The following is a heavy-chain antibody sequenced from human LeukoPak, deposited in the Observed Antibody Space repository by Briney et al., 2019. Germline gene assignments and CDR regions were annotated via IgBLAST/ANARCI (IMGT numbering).Heavy chain of an antibody. Sequence: SVKVSCKASGGTFSSYAISWVRQAPGQGLEWMGGIIPIFGTANYAQKFQGRVTITADESTSTAYMELSSLRSEDTAVYYCATGVPAPLRDAFDIWGQGTMVTVSS. J-gene: IGHJ3*02. V-gene: IGHV1-69*13. CDR3: ATGVPAPLRDAFDI. CDR2: IIPIFGTA. CDR1: GGTFSSYA. D-gene: IGHD2-2*01.